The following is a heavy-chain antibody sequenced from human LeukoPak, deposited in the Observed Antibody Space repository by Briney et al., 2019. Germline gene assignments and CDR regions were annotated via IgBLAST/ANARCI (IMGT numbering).Heavy chain of an antibody. V-gene: IGHV1-2*02. CDR3: ARDVYDSSGYYID. CDR1: GYTFTGCY. Sequence: ASVKVSCKASGYTFTGCYMHWVRQAPGQGLEWMGWINPNSGGTNYAQKFQGRVTMTRDTSISTAYMELSRLRSDDTAVYYCARDVYDSSGYYIDWGQGTLVTVSS. D-gene: IGHD3-22*01. J-gene: IGHJ4*02. CDR2: INPNSGGT.